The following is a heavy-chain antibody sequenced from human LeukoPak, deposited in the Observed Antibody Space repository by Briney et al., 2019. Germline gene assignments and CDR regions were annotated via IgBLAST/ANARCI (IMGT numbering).Heavy chain of an antibody. Sequence: SETLSLTCTVSGGSINSGDYHWSWIRLPAGTGLEWIGRIYITGSTNYNPSLKSRVTMLVDTSKNQFSLRLNSMTAADTAVYYCARGSPVEAFDIWGQGTMVTVSS. CDR3: ARGSPVEAFDI. V-gene: IGHV4-61*02. CDR2: IYITGST. CDR1: GGSINSGDYH. J-gene: IGHJ3*02. D-gene: IGHD5-24*01.